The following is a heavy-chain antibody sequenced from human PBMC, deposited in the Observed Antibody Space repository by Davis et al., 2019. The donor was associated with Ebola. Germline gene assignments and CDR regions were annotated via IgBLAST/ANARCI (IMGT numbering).Heavy chain of an antibody. J-gene: IGHJ4*02. CDR2: IYYSGST. V-gene: IGHV4-61*01. Sequence: SETLSLTCTVPGCSASSGSYYWSWIRQPPGKGLEWIGYIYYSGSTNYNPSLKSRVTISVDTSKNQFSLKLSSVTAADTAVYYCARGLRYYGSGSYYFDYWGQGTLVTVSS. D-gene: IGHD3-10*01. CDR3: ARGLRYYGSGSYYFDY. CDR1: GCSASSGSYY.